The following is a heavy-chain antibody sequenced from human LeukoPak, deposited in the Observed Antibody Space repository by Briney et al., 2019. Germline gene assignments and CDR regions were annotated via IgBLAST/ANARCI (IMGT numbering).Heavy chain of an antibody. CDR3: ASSSVVYDFWSGYYKDAFDI. CDR2: INPNSGGT. D-gene: IGHD3-3*01. V-gene: IGHV1-2*02. CDR1: GYTLTELS. Sequence: ASVKVSCKVSGYTLTELSMHWVRQAPGQGLEWMGWINPNSGGTNYAQKLQGRVTMTTDTSTSTAYMELRSLRSDDTAVYYCASSSVVYDFWSGYYKDAFDIWGQGTMVTVSS. J-gene: IGHJ3*02.